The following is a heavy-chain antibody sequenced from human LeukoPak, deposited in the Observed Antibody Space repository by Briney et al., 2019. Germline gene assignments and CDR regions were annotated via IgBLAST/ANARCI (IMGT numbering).Heavy chain of an antibody. J-gene: IGHJ4*02. V-gene: IGHV2-5*02. Sequence: SGPTLVNPTQTLTLTCTFSGFSLSTSGVGVGWIRQPPGKALEWLALIYWDDDKRYSPSLKSRLTITKETSKNQVVLTMTNMDPVDTVTYYCAHKQHCTNGVCSSLDYWGQGTLVTVSS. D-gene: IGHD2-8*01. CDR3: AHKQHCTNGVCSSLDY. CDR2: IYWDDDK. CDR1: GFSLSTSGVG.